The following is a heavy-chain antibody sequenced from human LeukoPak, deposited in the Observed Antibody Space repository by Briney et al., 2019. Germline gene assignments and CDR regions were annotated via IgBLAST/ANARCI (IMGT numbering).Heavy chain of an antibody. Sequence: PGGSLRLSCAASGFTFSSYWMHWVRQAPGKGLVWVSRINSDGSSTSYADSVKGRFTISRDNSKNTLYLQMNSLRAEDTAVYYCARAGADIGVVPAATGYYYYMDVWGKGTTVTVSS. CDR2: INSDGSST. D-gene: IGHD2-2*01. V-gene: IGHV3-74*01. CDR3: ARAGADIGVVPAATGYYYYMDV. CDR1: GFTFSSYW. J-gene: IGHJ6*03.